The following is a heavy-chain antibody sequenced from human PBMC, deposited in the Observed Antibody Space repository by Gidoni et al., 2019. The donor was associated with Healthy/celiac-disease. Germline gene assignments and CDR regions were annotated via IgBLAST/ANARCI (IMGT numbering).Heavy chain of an antibody. Sequence: QVQLVHSGAEVMKPGASVKVSCKASGYTFTSYGISWVRQAHGQGLECIGWISAYNGNTNYAQKLQGRVTMTTDTSTSTAYMELRSLRSDDTAVYYCARVRPAAAGELEFDYWGQGTLVTVSS. CDR1: GYTFTSYG. V-gene: IGHV1-18*01. D-gene: IGHD6-13*01. J-gene: IGHJ4*02. CDR2: ISAYNGNT. CDR3: ARVRPAAAGELEFDY.